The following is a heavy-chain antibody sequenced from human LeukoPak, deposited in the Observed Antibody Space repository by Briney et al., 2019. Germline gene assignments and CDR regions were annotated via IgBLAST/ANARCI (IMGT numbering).Heavy chain of an antibody. CDR1: GLTVSSNY. CDR2: IYSGGST. V-gene: IGHV3-66*01. CDR3: AKELWFGEFRDFDY. J-gene: IGHJ4*02. D-gene: IGHD3-10*01. Sequence: GGSLRLSCAASGLTVSSNYMNWVRQAPGKGLEWVSVIYSGGSTHYADSVKGRFTISRDNSKNTLYLQMNSLRAEDTAVYYCAKELWFGEFRDFDYWGQGTLVTVSS.